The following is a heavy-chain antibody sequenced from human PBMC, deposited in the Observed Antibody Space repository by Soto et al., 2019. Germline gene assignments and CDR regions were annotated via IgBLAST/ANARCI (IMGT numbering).Heavy chain of an antibody. V-gene: IGHV4-34*02. Sequence: QVQLQQWGAGLLKPSETLSLTCGVFGGSFNGYYWSWIRQSPGKGLEWIGEANHSGSTNYNPSLKGRVAISIYTSKNQSSLKLSSVTAANTAVYYCARGRRSGTYHMDVWGKGTTVTVSS. CDR3: ARGRRSGTYHMDV. CDR2: ANHSGST. D-gene: IGHD3-3*01. CDR1: GGSFNGYY. J-gene: IGHJ6*03.